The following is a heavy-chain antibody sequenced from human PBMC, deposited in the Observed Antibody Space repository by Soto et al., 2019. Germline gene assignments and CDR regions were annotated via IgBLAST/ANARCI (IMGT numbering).Heavy chain of an antibody. D-gene: IGHD2-21*01. CDR3: ARRDHTRQIDD. CDR1: GGSISSYY. J-gene: IGHJ4*02. CDR2: IYYSGST. V-gene: IGHV4-59*08. Sequence: SETLSLTCTVSGGSISSYYWSWIRQPPGKGLEWIGYIYYSGSTNYNPSLKSRVTISVDPSKNQFSLKLSSVTAADTAVYDCARRDHTRQIDDWGPGTLVTVAS.